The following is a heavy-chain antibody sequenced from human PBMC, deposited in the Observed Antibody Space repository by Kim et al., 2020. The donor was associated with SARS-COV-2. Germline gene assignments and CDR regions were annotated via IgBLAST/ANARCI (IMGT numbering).Heavy chain of an antibody. CDR3: ARVTRTRVYGSGATTDDY. CDR1: GGSISSSSYY. Sequence: SETLSLTCTVSGGSISSSSYYWGWIRQPPGKGLEWIGSIYYSGSTYYNPSLKSRVTISVATSKNQFSLKLSSVTAADTAVYYCARVTRTRVYGSGATTDDYWGQGTLVTVSS. D-gene: IGHD3-10*01. V-gene: IGHV4-39*07. J-gene: IGHJ4*02. CDR2: IYYSGST.